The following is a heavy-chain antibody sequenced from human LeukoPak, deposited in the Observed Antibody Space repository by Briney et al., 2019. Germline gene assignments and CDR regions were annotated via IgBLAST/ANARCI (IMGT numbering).Heavy chain of an antibody. CDR3: GRATDGSGSLYYGMDV. CDR2: ICHSGNT. Sequence: PSETLSLTCAVSGGSISSGGYSWSWIRQPPGKGLEWIGSICHSGNTYYNPSLKSRVTISVDTSKNQYSLKLSSVTAADTAVYYCGRATDGSGSLYYGMDVWGKGTTVTVSS. J-gene: IGHJ6*04. CDR1: GGSISSGGYS. V-gene: IGHV4-30-2*03. D-gene: IGHD3-10*01.